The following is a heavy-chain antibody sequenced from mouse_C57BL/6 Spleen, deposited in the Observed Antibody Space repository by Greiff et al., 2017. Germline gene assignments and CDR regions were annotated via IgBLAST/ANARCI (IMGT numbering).Heavy chain of an antibody. Sequence: QVQLQQSGAELVKPGASVKLSCKASGYTFTEYTIHWVKQRSGQGLEWIGWFYPGSGSIKYNEKFKDKATLTADKSSSTVYMELSRLTSEDSAVYFCAIHEEGYGRGYWYFDVWGTGTTVTVSS. CDR2: FYPGSGSI. CDR1: GYTFTEYT. J-gene: IGHJ1*03. CDR3: AIHEEGYGRGYWYFDV. V-gene: IGHV1-62-2*01. D-gene: IGHD1-2*01.